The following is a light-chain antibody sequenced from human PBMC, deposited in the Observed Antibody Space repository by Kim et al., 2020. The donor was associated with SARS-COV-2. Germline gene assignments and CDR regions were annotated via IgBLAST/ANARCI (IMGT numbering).Light chain of an antibody. CDR3: QQSYSTPRT. CDR2: AAS. V-gene: IGKV1-39*01. Sequence: ASLGDRVTITCRASQSISSYLNWYQQKPGKAPKLLIYAASNLQSGVPSRFSGSASGTDFTLTISSLQPEDFATYYCQQSYSTPRTFGQGTKVDIK. CDR1: QSISSY. J-gene: IGKJ1*01.